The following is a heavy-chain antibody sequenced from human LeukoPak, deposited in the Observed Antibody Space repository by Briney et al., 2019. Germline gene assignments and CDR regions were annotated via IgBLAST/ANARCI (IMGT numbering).Heavy chain of an antibody. V-gene: IGHV3-7*01. D-gene: IGHD3-10*01. CDR2: IKEDGSEK. CDR3: AREDLIWFGELSYAFDI. J-gene: IGHJ3*02. Sequence: GGSLRLSCAAFGFTFNSYWMSWVRQAPGKGLEWVANIKEDGSEKYYVDSVKGRFTISRDNAKNSLYLQMNSLRAEDTAVYYCAREDLIWFGELSYAFDIWGQGTMVTVSS. CDR1: GFTFNSYW.